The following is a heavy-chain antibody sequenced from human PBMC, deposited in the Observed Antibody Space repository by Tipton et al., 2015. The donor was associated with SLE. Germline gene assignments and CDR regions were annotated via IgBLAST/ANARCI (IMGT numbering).Heavy chain of an antibody. D-gene: IGHD2-15*01. Sequence: LRLSCTVSGGSISSYYWSWIRQPPGKGLEWIGYIYYSGSTNYDPSLKSRVTISVDTSKNQFSLKLSSVTAADTAVYYCARGSGLEVAPDAFDILGQGTMATVSS. CDR3: ARGSGLEVAPDAFDI. CDR2: IYYSGST. CDR1: GGSISSYY. V-gene: IGHV4-59*01. J-gene: IGHJ3*02.